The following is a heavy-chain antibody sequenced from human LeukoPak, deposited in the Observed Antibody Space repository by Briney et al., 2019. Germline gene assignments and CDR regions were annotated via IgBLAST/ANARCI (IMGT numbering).Heavy chain of an antibody. CDR1: GFTFSYYG. CDR3: ARSPTFRGWFDP. J-gene: IGHJ5*02. D-gene: IGHD2/OR15-2a*01. V-gene: IGHV3-30*02. CDR2: IRYSASDR. Sequence: GGSLRLSCVASGFTFSYYGMHWVRQPPGKGLEWVAFIRYSASDRYHADSVKGRFSISRDNSKNTLYLQVNSLRAEDTAVYYCARSPTFRGWFDPWGQGTLVTVSS.